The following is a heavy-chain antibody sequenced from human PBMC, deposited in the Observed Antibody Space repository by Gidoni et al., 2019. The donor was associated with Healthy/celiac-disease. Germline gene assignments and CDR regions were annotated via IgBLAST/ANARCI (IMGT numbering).Heavy chain of an antibody. J-gene: IGHJ5*02. CDR3: ARQGSEGRWGYRGWFDP. CDR2: IYYSGST. Sequence: QLQLQESGPGLVKKEETLSLTCTVSGGSISSSSYYWGWIRQPPGKGLEWIGSIYYSGSTYYNPSLKSRVTISVDTSKNQFSLKLSSVTAADTAVYYCARQGSEGRWGYRGWFDPWGQGTLVTFSS. V-gene: IGHV4-39*01. D-gene: IGHD5-12*01. CDR1: GGSISSSSYY.